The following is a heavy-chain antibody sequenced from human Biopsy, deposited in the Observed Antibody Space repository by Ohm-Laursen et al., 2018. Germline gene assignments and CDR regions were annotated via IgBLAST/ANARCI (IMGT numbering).Heavy chain of an antibody. Sequence: SLRLSCAASGFTFNKHAMNWVRQAPGKGLEWVAVIWYDGSIEYYVDSVKGRFTISRDNYKNILYLQMNSLRVEDTAVYYCARDRLLYQYDSSGWDIWGQGTVVTVSS. CDR1: GFTFNKHA. CDR3: ARDRLLYQYDSSGWDI. V-gene: IGHV3-33*01. D-gene: IGHD3-22*01. CDR2: IWYDGSIE. J-gene: IGHJ3*02.